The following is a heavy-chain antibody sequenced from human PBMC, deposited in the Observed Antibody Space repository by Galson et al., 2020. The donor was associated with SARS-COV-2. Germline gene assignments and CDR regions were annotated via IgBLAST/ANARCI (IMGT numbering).Heavy chain of an antibody. CDR3: ARNFVLRFLGWAKSPTPYYCYVMDV. J-gene: IGHJ6*02. CDR1: GFTFSSYS. D-gene: IGHD3-3*01. Sequence: TGGSLRLSCAASGFTFSSYSMNWVRQAPGKGLEWVSSISSSSSYIYYADSVKGRFTISRDNAKNSLYLQMNSLRAEDTAVYYCARNFVLRFLGWAKSPTPYYCYVMDVWGQGTTVTVSS. CDR2: ISSSSSYI. V-gene: IGHV3-21*01.